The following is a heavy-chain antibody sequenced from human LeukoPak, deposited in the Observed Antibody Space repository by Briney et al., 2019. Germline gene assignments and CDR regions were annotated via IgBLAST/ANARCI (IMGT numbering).Heavy chain of an antibody. Sequence: GGSLRLSCAASGFTFSSYSMNWVRQAPGKGLEWVSSISSSSSYIYYADSVKGRFTISRDSAKNSLYLQMNSLRAEDTAVYYCARDMYCGYYYDSSGYYNYYYYGMDVWGQGTTVTVSS. CDR3: ARDMYCGYYYDSSGYYNYYYYGMDV. D-gene: IGHD3-22*01. CDR1: GFTFSSYS. V-gene: IGHV3-21*01. J-gene: IGHJ6*02. CDR2: ISSSSSYI.